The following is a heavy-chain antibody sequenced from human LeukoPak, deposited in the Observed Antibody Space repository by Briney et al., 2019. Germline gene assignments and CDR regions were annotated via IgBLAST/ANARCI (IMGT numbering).Heavy chain of an antibody. D-gene: IGHD3-22*01. J-gene: IGHJ4*02. CDR3: ARQPYYYDSSGYWFDY. Sequence: SETLSLTCTVSGGSISNSSYYWGWIRQPPGKGLEWIGSIYYSGSTYYNPSLKSRVTISVDTSKNQFSLKLSSVTAADTAVYYCARQPYYYDSSGYWFDYWGQGTLVTVSS. V-gene: IGHV4-39*01. CDR2: IYYSGST. CDR1: GGSISNSSYY.